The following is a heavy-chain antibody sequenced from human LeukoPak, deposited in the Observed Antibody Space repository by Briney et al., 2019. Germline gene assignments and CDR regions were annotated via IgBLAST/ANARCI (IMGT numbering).Heavy chain of an antibody. Sequence: GGSLRLSCAASGFTFSSYGMHWVRQAPGKGLEWVAFIRYDGSNKYYADSVKGRFTISRDNSKNTLFFQMNSLRAEDTAVYYCAKYLFVTTPYFDYWGQGTLVTVSS. CDR3: AKYLFVTTPYFDY. V-gene: IGHV3-30*02. CDR2: IRYDGSNK. CDR1: GFTFSSYG. J-gene: IGHJ4*02. D-gene: IGHD1-26*01.